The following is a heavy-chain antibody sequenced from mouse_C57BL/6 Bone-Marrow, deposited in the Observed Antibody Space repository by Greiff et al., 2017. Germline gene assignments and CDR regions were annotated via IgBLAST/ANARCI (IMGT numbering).Heavy chain of an antibody. Sequence: VQLQQSGPELVKPGASVKISCKASGYAFSSSWMNWVKQRPGKGLEWIGRIYPGDGDTNYNGKFKGKATLTADKSSSTAYMQLSSLTSEDSAVYCCARRDYYGSSYEAMDYWGQGTSVTVSS. CDR3: ARRDYYGSSYEAMDY. V-gene: IGHV1-82*01. CDR1: GYAFSSSW. CDR2: IYPGDGDT. D-gene: IGHD1-1*01. J-gene: IGHJ4*01.